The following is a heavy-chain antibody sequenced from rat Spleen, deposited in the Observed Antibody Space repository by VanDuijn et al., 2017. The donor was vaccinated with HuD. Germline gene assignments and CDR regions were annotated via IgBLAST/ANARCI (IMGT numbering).Heavy chain of an antibody. CDR3: ATRGGYPSFFDY. J-gene: IGHJ2*01. CDR1: GFTFSNYG. D-gene: IGHD2-2*01. V-gene: IGHV5-19*01. Sequence: EVQLVESGGGLVQPGRSLKLSCAASGFTFSNYGMHWIRQAPTKGLEWVASISPSGGSTYYRDSVKGRFTISRDNAKSTLYLQMDSLRSEDTATYYCATRGGYPSFFDYWGQGVMVTVSS. CDR2: ISPSGGST.